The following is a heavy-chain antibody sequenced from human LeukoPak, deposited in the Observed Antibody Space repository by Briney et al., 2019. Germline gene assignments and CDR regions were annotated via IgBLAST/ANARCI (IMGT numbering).Heavy chain of an antibody. D-gene: IGHD3-22*01. CDR3: ARDGYYYDSSGTPPDY. Sequence: ASVKVSCKASGGTFSSYAISWVRQAPGQGLEWMGWIIPIFGTANYAQKFQGIVTVTADKSTSTAYMELSSLRSEDTAGYYCARDGYYYDSSGTPPDYWGQGTLVTVSS. V-gene: IGHV1-69*06. CDR1: GGTFSSYA. J-gene: IGHJ4*02. CDR2: IIPIFGTA.